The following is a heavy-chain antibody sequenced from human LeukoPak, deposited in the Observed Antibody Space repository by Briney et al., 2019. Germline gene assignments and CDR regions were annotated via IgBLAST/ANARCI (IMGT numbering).Heavy chain of an antibody. CDR2: IYYSGST. J-gene: IGHJ4*02. CDR3: ARGRDGYNLGGEFDY. CDR1: GGSISSSSYY. D-gene: IGHD5-24*01. V-gene: IGHV4-39*07. Sequence: SETLSLTCTVSGGSISSSSYYWGWIRQPPGKGLEWIGSIYYSGSTYYNPSLKSRVTISVDTSKNQFSLKLSSVTAADTAVYYCARGRDGYNLGGEFDYWGQGTLVTVSS.